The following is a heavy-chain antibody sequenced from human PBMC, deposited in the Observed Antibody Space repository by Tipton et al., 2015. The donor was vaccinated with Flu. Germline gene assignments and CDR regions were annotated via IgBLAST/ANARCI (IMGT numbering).Heavy chain of an antibody. J-gene: IGHJ3*02. CDR1: GYTFSSYG. CDR2: ISGYNGNT. Sequence: QLVQSGAEVKKPGASVKVSCKASGYTFSSYGISWVRQAPGQGLEWMGWISGYNGNTNYAQKLQGRVTMTTDTSTRTVYMELRSLRSDDTAVYYCARKGESSPEDIWGQGTMVTVSS. V-gene: IGHV1-18*01. CDR3: ARKGESSPEDI. D-gene: IGHD3-10*01.